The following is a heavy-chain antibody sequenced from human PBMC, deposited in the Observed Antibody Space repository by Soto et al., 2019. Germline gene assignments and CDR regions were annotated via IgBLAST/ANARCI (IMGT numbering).Heavy chain of an antibody. CDR2: LSASGGST. J-gene: IGHJ4*02. CDR3: AKEDYSSSLYYFDT. D-gene: IGHD6-13*01. V-gene: IGHV3-23*01. CDR1: GFSFSSYA. Sequence: HPGGSLRLSCAASGFSFSSYAMSWVRQAPGRGLEWVSSLSASGGSTYYADSVEGRFTISRDNSKNTLYLQMNSLRAEDTAVYYCAKEDYSSSLYYFDTWGQGTLVTVSS.